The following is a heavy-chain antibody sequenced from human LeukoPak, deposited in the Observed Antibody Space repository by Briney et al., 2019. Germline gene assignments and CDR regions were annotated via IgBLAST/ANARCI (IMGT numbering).Heavy chain of an antibody. Sequence: GGSLRLSCAASGFTFSSYAMHWVRQAPGKGLEWVAVISYDGSNKYYADSVKGRFTISRDNSKNTLYLQMNSLRAEDTAVYYCARDKVANWGSIDYWGQGTLVTVSS. CDR3: ARDKVANWGSIDY. CDR1: GFTFSSYA. CDR2: ISYDGSNK. D-gene: IGHD7-27*01. V-gene: IGHV3-30*04. J-gene: IGHJ4*02.